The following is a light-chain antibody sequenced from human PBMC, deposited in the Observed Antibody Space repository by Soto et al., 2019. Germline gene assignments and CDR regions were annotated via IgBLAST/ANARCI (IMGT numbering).Light chain of an antibody. CDR1: QSVSSN. V-gene: IGKV3-15*01. J-gene: IGKJ4*01. Sequence: EIVVTQSPATLSVSPGEVATLSCMASQSVSSNFAWYQQKPGQAPRLLIYGASTRATGIPARFSGSGSGTEFTLSISSLQSEDVAVYYCQQYQNWLLTFGGGTKVDIK. CDR3: QQYQNWLLT. CDR2: GAS.